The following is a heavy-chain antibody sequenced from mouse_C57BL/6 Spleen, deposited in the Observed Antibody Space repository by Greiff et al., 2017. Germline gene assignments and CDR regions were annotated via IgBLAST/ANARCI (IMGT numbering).Heavy chain of an antibody. CDR3: ARTLYGSYAMDD. Sequence: EVQRVESGGGLVKPGGSLTLSCAASGFTFSDYGMHWFRQAPEKGLEWVAYIISGSSTIYYADTVKGRFTISRDNAKNTLFLQTTSVTSEDTAMYYCARTLYGSYAMDDWGTGTSVTVSS. V-gene: IGHV5-17*01. CDR2: IISGSSTI. CDR1: GFTFSDYG. J-gene: IGHJ4*01. D-gene: IGHD1-1*01.